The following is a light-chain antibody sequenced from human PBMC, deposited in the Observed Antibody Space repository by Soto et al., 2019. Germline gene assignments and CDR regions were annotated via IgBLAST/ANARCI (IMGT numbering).Light chain of an antibody. Sequence: DIQLTQSPSFLSASVGDRVTITCRASQGISSYLAWYHQKSGKAPKFLIYAASTLQSGVPSRFSGSGSGTEFTLTIGSLQPEDFATYYCQSLNDYPITFGQGTRLEIK. CDR3: QSLNDYPIT. J-gene: IGKJ5*01. V-gene: IGKV1-9*01. CDR1: QGISSY. CDR2: AAS.